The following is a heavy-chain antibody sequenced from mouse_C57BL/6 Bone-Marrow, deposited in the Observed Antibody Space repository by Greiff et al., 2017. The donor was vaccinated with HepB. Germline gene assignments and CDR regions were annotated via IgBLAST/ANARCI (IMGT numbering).Heavy chain of an antibody. J-gene: IGHJ1*03. CDR3: ARHYGSSDGYFDV. D-gene: IGHD1-1*01. V-gene: IGHV1-81*01. CDR2: IYPRSGNT. CDR1: GYTFTSYG. Sequence: QVQLQQSGAELARPGASVKLSCKASGYTFTSYGISWVKQRTGQGLEWIGDIYPRSGNTYYNQKFKGKATLTADKSSSTAYMKLRRQTSEDSAVYFCARHYGSSDGYFDVWGTGTTVTVSS.